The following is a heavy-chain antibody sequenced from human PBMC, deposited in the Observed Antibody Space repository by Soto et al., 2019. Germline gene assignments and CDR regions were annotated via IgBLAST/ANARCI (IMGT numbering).Heavy chain of an antibody. CDR1: GFTFDDYA. J-gene: IGHJ1*01. Sequence: EVQLVESGGGLVQPGKSLRLSCAASGFTFDDYAMHWVRQVPGKGLEWVSGISWNSGFIAYADSVKGRFTISRDNAKDSLYLEMNSLRFEDSALYYCAKDTSNSGWFLGLKHWGQGTLVSVSS. D-gene: IGHD6-19*01. CDR2: ISWNSGFI. CDR3: AKDTSNSGWFLGLKH. V-gene: IGHV3-9*01.